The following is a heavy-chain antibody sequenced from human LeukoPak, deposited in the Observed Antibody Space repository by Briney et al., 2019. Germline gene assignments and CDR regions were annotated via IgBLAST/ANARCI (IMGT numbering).Heavy chain of an antibody. J-gene: IGHJ4*02. D-gene: IGHD5-12*01. CDR1: GGSFSGYY. Sequence: SESLSLTCAVYGGSFSGYYWSWIRQPPGKGLEWIGEINHSGSTNYNPSLKSRVTISVDTSKNQFSLKLSSVTAADTAMYYCAKSNGYGLIDYWGQGTLVTVSS. V-gene: IGHV4-34*01. CDR3: AKSNGYGLIDY. CDR2: INHSGST.